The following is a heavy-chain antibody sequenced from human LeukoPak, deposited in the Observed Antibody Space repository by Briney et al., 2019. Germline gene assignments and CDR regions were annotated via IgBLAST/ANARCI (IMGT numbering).Heavy chain of an antibody. CDR1: GYTLTELS. CDR3: ARMILLLGDVLTVPPRGFDY. J-gene: IGHJ4*02. CDR2: FDPEDGET. D-gene: IGHD3-9*01. Sequence: ASVKVSCKVSGYTLTELSMHWVRQAPGKGLEWMGGFDPEDGETIYAQKFQGRVTMTEDTSTSTAYMELRSLRSDDTAVYYCARMILLLGDVLTVPPRGFDYWGQGTLVTVSS. V-gene: IGHV1-24*01.